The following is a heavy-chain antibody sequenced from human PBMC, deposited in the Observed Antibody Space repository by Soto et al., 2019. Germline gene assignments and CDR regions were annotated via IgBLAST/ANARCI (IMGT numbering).Heavy chain of an antibody. V-gene: IGHV3-23*01. CDR1: GFTFSSDS. D-gene: IGHD3-22*01. CDR3: VKGEYYYDGSAYYPFDY. J-gene: IGHJ4*02. Sequence: GGSLRLSCAASGFTFSSDSMSWVRQTPGKGLEWVSTLSGSDGTTYYADSVKGQFTISRDNSKNTAYLQMSSLRPEDTAVYYCVKGEYYYDGSAYYPFDYWGQGRMVTVSS. CDR2: LSGSDGTT.